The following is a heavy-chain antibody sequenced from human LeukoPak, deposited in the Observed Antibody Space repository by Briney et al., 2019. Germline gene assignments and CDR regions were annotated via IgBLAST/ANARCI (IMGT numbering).Heavy chain of an antibody. CDR3: ARDLGYDSSGYYPYYGMDV. Sequence: PGGSLRLSCAASGFTFDDYGMSWVRQAPGKGLEWVSGINWNGGSTGYADSVKGRFTISRVNAKNSLYLQMNSLRAEDTALYYCARDLGYDSSGYYPYYGMDVWGQGTTVTVSS. V-gene: IGHV3-20*04. CDR2: INWNGGST. D-gene: IGHD3-22*01. J-gene: IGHJ6*02. CDR1: GFTFDDYG.